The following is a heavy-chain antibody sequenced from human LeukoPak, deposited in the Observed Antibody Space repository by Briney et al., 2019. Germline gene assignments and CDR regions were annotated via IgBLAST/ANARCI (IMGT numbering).Heavy chain of an antibody. Sequence: SETLSLTCAVYGGSFSDYFWGWIRQPPGKGLEWMGEINHSGRTYYNPSPKSRGTISVDTSKNPFSLNLSSVTAADTAVYYCARDVVVVPAAIHYGMDVWGQGTTVTVSS. CDR3: ARDVVVVPAAIHYGMDV. D-gene: IGHD2-2*01. CDR1: GGSFSDYF. V-gene: IGHV4-34*01. CDR2: INHSGRT. J-gene: IGHJ6*02.